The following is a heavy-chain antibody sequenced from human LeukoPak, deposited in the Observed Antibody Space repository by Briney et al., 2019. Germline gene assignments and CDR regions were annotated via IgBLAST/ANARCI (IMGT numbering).Heavy chain of an antibody. CDR2: ISGSGGST. CDR1: GFTFSSYA. D-gene: IGHD6-19*01. V-gene: IGHV3-23*01. Sequence: GGSLRLSCAASGFTFSSYAMSWVRQAPGKGLEWVSAISGSGGSTYYADSVKGRFTISRDNAKNSLYLQMNSLRAEDTAVYYCASSPRGSGWYYFDYWGQGTLVTVSS. CDR3: ASSPRGSGWYYFDY. J-gene: IGHJ4*02.